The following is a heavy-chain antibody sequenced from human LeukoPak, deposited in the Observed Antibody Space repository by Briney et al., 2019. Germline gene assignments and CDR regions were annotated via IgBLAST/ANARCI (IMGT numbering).Heavy chain of an antibody. CDR1: GFTFSDYY. Sequence: GGSLRLSCAASGFTFSDYYMSWIRQAPGKGLEWVSYISSSGSTIYYADSVEGRFTISRDNAKNSLYLRMNSLRAEDTAVYYCARGGYSSSWYVFYWGQGTLVTVSS. CDR3: ARGGYSSSWYVFY. V-gene: IGHV3-11*04. J-gene: IGHJ4*02. D-gene: IGHD6-13*01. CDR2: ISSSGSTI.